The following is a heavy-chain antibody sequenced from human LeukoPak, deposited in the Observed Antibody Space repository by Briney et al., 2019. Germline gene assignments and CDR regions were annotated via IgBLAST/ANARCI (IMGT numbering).Heavy chain of an antibody. CDR2: ISSSSSTI. V-gene: IGHV3-48*01. D-gene: IGHD6-19*01. Sequence: PGGSLRLSCAASGFTFSSNNMNWVRQAPGKGLEWGSYISSSSSTIYYADSVKGRFTISRDNAKNSLYLQMNSLRAEDTAVYYCAREGSGWLYDYWGQGTLVTVSS. J-gene: IGHJ4*02. CDR1: GFTFSSNN. CDR3: AREGSGWLYDY.